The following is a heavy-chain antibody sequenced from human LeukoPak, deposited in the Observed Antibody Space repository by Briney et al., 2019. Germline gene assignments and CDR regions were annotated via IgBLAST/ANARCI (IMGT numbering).Heavy chain of an antibody. V-gene: IGHV3-7*04. CDR3: ARGPSGGNGFSY. CDR1: AFTFSSYW. J-gene: IGHJ4*02. Sequence: GGSLRLSCAASAFTFSSYWMSWVRQAPGKGLEWVANIKQDGSERYYVDSVKGRFTISRDNAKNSLYLQMNSLRAVDTAVYYCARGPSGGNGFSYWGLGTLVTVSS. D-gene: IGHD2-15*01. CDR2: IKQDGSER.